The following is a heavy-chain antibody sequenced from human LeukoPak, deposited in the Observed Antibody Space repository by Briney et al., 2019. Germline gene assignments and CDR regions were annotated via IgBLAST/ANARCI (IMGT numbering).Heavy chain of an antibody. V-gene: IGHV4-39*01. J-gene: IGHJ4*02. CDR1: GGSISSSSYY. CDR2: MYYSGST. CDR3: ARCMYSPYADS. Sequence: SETLSLTCTVSGGSISSSSYYWGWIRQPPGKGLEWIGSMYYSGSTYHKSSLESRVTISVDTSKNQFSLKLSSVTAADTAVYYCARCMYSPYADSWGQGTLVTVSS. D-gene: IGHD6-13*01.